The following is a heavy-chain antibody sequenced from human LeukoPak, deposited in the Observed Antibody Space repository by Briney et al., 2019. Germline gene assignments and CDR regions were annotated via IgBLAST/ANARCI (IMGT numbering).Heavy chain of an antibody. D-gene: IGHD6-13*01. CDR3: ARDSQQPYY. V-gene: IGHV3-11*01. CDR2: ISSSGDTI. J-gene: IGHJ4*02. CDR1: GFTFSDHY. Sequence: GGSLRLSCAGSGFTFSDHYMSWIRQAPGKGLEWVSYISSSGDTIYYADSVKGRFTISRDNAKNSLYLQMNSLRAEDTAVYYCARDSQQPYYWGQGTLVTVSS.